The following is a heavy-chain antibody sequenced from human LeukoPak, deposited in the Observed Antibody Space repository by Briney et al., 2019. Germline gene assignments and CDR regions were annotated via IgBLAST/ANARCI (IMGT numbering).Heavy chain of an antibody. Sequence: ASVKVSCKASGYTFTSYGFSWVRQARGQGLEWMGRISGYNGNTNYAQKLQGRVTMTTDTSTSTAYMELRSLTSDDTAVYYCARDGHSSGLGWFDPWGQGTLVTVSS. J-gene: IGHJ5*02. CDR3: ARDGHSSGLGWFDP. D-gene: IGHD6-19*01. V-gene: IGHV1-18*01. CDR2: ISGYNGNT. CDR1: GYTFTSYG.